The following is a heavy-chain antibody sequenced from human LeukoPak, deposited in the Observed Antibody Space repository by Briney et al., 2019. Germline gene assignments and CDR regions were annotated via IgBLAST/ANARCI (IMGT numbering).Heavy chain of an antibody. D-gene: IGHD1-7*01. J-gene: IGHJ4*02. V-gene: IGHV1-18*01. Sequence: GASVKVSCKASGYTFTSYGISWVRQAPGQGLEWMGWISAYNGNTNYAQKLQGRVTMTTDTSTSTAYMELRSLRSDDTAVYYCAREQVPYNWNYVLGDYWGQGILVTVSS. CDR3: AREQVPYNWNYVLGDY. CDR2: ISAYNGNT. CDR1: GYTFTSYG.